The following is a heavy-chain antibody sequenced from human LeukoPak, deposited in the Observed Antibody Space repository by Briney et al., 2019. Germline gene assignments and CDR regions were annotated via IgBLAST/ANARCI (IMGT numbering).Heavy chain of an antibody. J-gene: IGHJ4*02. V-gene: IGHV1-46*01. CDR2: INPSGGST. Sequence: GASVKVSCKASGYTFTSYYMHWVRQAPGQGLEWMGIINPSGGSTSYAQKFQGRVTMTRDTSTSTVYMELSSLRSEDTAVYYCARVRGHLIVGATGAFDYWGQGTLVTVSS. D-gene: IGHD1-26*01. CDR1: GYTFTSYY. CDR3: ARVRGHLIVGATGAFDY.